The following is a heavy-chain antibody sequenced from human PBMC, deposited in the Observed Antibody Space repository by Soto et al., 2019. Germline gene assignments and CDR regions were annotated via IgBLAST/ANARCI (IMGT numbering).Heavy chain of an antibody. CDR2: ISGSGDSS. V-gene: IGHV3-23*01. D-gene: IGHD4-17*01. CDR1: GVTFSNYA. CDR3: AKAITHRLRVVAY. J-gene: IGHJ4*02. Sequence: LRLSCAASGVTFSNYAMTWVRRAPGKGLEWVSTISGSGDSSYYADSVRRRFTISRDNFKNTLYLQMNSLRVEATAIYYCAKAITHRLRVVAYWGLGTLVTVSS.